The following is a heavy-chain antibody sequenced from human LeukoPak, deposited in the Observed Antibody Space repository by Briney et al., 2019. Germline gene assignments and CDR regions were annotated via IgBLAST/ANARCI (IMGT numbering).Heavy chain of an antibody. Sequence: EGSLRLSCAASGFTFRSYWMTWVRQYPGKGLEWVANIKQDGSETYYADSVKGRFTISRDNAKRSLYLQMNSLRAEDTAVYYCARDGELGSPADAFDIWGQGTMVAVSS. CDR1: GFTFRSYW. V-gene: IGHV3-7*01. CDR3: ARDGELGSPADAFDI. CDR2: IKQDGSET. J-gene: IGHJ3*02. D-gene: IGHD1-26*01.